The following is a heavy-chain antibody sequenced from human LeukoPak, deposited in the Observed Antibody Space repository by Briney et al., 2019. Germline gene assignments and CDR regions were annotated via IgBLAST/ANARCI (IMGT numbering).Heavy chain of an antibody. J-gene: IGHJ3*02. Sequence: SQPLSLTCTVSGGSISSGSYYWRWIRQPAGKGLEWIGRIFTSGSTNYNPSLKSRVTISVDTYKNQFSLKLSSVTAADTAVYYCARDLGWLLAFDIWGQGTMVTVSS. V-gene: IGHV4-61*02. CDR3: ARDLGWLLAFDI. CDR2: IFTSGST. CDR1: GGSISSGSYY. D-gene: IGHD3-3*01.